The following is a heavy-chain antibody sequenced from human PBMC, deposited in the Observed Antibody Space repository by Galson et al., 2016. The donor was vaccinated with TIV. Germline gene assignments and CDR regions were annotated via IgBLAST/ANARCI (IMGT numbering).Heavy chain of an antibody. Sequence: SLRLSCAASGFTFSIYAMSWVRQAPGKGLEWVSIISANGGSTHYADSVKGRFTISRDNSKNTLYLQMKSLRVEDTAIYYCAKDRVWLRFGALLSDFDNWGQGKPVTVSP. D-gene: IGHD3-16*01. CDR2: ISANGGST. CDR3: AKDRVWLRFGALLSDFDN. V-gene: IGHV3-23*01. CDR1: GFTFSIYA. J-gene: IGHJ4*02.